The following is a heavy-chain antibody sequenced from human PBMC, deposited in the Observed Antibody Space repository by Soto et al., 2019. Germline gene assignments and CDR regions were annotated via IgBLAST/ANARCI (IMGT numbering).Heavy chain of an antibody. V-gene: IGHV3-9*01. CDR3: AKGQRMTVRAFFDN. CDR2: IGRNSGAL. J-gene: IGHJ4*02. CDR1: GFTFDGVA. D-gene: IGHD2-21*02. Sequence: EVQLVESGGGLVQPGRSLRLSCAASGFTFDGVAMHCVRQVPGRGLEWVSSIGRNSGALAYADSVKGRFSISRDDARKTVYLQMSSLRPEDTALYFCAKGQRMTVRAFFDNWGQGTLVSVSS.